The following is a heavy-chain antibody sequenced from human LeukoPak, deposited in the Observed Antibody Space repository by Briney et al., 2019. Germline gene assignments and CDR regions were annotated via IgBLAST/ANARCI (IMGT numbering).Heavy chain of an antibody. CDR1: GGSFSGYY. CDR3: ARSSPYYYDSSGYYDY. Sequence: PSETLSLTCAVYGGSFSGYYWTWIRQPPGKGLEWIGEINHSGNTNYNPSLKSRVTISVDTSKNQFSLKLSSVTAADTAVYYCARSSPYYYDSSGYYDYWGQGTLVTVSS. CDR2: INHSGNT. J-gene: IGHJ4*02. V-gene: IGHV4-34*01. D-gene: IGHD3-22*01.